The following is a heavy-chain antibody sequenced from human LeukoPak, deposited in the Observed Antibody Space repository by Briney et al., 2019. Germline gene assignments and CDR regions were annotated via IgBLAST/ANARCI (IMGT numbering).Heavy chain of an antibody. CDR1: GFTLSSYL. Sequence: PGGSLRLSCAASGFTLSSYLMSWVRQAPGKGLEWVANINEDGSEKNFVDSVKGRFTISRDNAKNSLYLQMDSLRADDTAVYYCATYRGLDFGGQGTLVTVSS. CDR3: ATYRGLDF. V-gene: IGHV3-7*01. J-gene: IGHJ4*02. CDR2: INEDGSEK. D-gene: IGHD2-21*01.